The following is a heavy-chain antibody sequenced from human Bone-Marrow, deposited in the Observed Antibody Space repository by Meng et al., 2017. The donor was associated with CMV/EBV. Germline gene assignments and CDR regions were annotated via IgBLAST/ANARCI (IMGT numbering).Heavy chain of an antibody. Sequence: CAASRFTYSYYYMSWIRQAPGKGLEWVSYISTSGNTIYYADSVKGRFTVSRDNANNSVYLQMDSLRAEDTAMYYCARDSFGDYSMKSWGQGTLVTVSS. V-gene: IGHV3-11*01. CDR2: ISTSGNTI. CDR3: ARDSFGDYSMKS. CDR1: RFTYSYYY. J-gene: IGHJ5*02. D-gene: IGHD4-17*01.